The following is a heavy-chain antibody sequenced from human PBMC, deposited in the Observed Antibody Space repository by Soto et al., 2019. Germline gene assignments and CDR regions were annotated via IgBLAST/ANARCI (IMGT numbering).Heavy chain of an antibody. J-gene: IGHJ6*02. CDR2: VHHSWGS. CDR1: GGSISSYY. Sequence: QVQLQESGPGLVKPSETLSLSCTVSGGSISSYYWSWFRQSPGKRMEWIGYVHHSWGSSYNPSLQSRVAISLVTSKSQFSLKVTSVTATDTAVYYCARQGFGPLHGLVDVWGQGTTVTVSS. D-gene: IGHD3-10*01. CDR3: ARQGFGPLHGLVDV. V-gene: IGHV4-59*08.